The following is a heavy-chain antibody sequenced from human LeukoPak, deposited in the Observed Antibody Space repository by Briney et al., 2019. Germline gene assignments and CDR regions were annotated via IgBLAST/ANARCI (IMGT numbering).Heavy chain of an antibody. V-gene: IGHV1-69*13. D-gene: IGHD6-19*01. CDR1: GGTFSSYA. J-gene: IGHJ4*02. CDR2: IIPIFGTA. Sequence: SVKVSCKASGGTFSSYAISWVRQAPGQGLEWMGGIIPIFGTANYAQKFQGRVTITADESTSTAYMELSSLRSEDTAVYYCARGSVAVAGTRALDYWAREPWSPSPQ. CDR3: ARGSVAVAGTRALDY.